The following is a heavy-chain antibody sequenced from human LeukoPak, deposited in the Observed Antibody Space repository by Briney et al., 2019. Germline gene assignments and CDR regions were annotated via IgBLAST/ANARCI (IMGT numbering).Heavy chain of an antibody. Sequence: PSETLSLTCTVSGGSISSYYWSWIRQPAGKGLEWIGRIYTSGSTNYNPSLKSRVTMSVDTSKNQFSLKLSSVTAADTAVYYCARDYALTVVTRSAFDIWGQGTMVTVSS. D-gene: IGHD2-21*02. CDR2: IYTSGST. CDR1: GGSISSYY. CDR3: ARDYALTVVTRSAFDI. J-gene: IGHJ3*02. V-gene: IGHV4-4*07.